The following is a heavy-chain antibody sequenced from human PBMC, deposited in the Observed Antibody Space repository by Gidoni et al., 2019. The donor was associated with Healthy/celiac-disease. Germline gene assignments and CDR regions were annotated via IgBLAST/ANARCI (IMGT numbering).Heavy chain of an antibody. Sequence: QVQLVESGGCVVQPGRSLRLSCAASRFPFLSYPMPWVRQAPGKGLEWVAVISYDGSNTYFADSVKGRFTISRDNSRNTLYLQMNSLRPDDTAVYYCARSPAGRGAYYYYYAMDVWGQGTTVTVSS. J-gene: IGHJ6*02. D-gene: IGHD6-6*01. CDR1: RFPFLSYP. CDR2: ISYDGSNT. V-gene: IGHV3-30*04. CDR3: ARSPAGRGAYYYYYAMDV.